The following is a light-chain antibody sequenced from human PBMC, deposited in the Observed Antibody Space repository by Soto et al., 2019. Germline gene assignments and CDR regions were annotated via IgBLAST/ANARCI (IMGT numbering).Light chain of an antibody. V-gene: IGKV3-15*01. CDR2: GAS. CDR1: QSVSSN. CDR3: QQYNDWPRA. J-gene: IGKJ2*01. Sequence: EIVMTQSPATLSVSPGEGATLSCRASQSVSSNLAWYQQKPGQAPRLLIYGASTRAAGIPARFSGSGSGTEFTPTISGLQSEDFAVYYCQQYNDWPRAFGQGTKLEIK.